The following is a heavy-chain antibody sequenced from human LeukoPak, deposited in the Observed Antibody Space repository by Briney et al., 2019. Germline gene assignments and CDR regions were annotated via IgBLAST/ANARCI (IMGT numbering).Heavy chain of an antibody. J-gene: IGHJ4*02. CDR1: GFTFDDYG. D-gene: IGHD3-9*01. V-gene: IGHV3-20*04. Sequence: PGGSLRLSCAASGFTFDDYGMSWVRQAPGKGLEWVSGINWSGGSTGYADSVKGRFAISRDNAKNSLYLQMNSLRAEDTALYYCARVGTYYDILAGYYSTYFDYWGQGTLVTVSS. CDR3: ARVGTYYDILAGYYSTYFDY. CDR2: INWSGGST.